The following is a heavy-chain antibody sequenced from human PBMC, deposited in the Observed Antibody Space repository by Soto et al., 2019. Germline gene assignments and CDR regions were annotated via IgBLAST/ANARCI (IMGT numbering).Heavy chain of an antibody. CDR3: AKDRVGGTFYTPLAF. CDR1: GFNFDNYG. Sequence: GGSLRLSCQASGFNFDNYGMHWVRQAPGKGLEWVAVITYDGSFQYYADSVKGRFTTSRDNSKNTLSLHLNTLKPEDTAVYHCAKDRVGGTFYTPLAFWGQGTLVTVSS. J-gene: IGHJ4*02. CDR2: ITYDGSFQ. D-gene: IGHD1-7*01. V-gene: IGHV3-30*18.